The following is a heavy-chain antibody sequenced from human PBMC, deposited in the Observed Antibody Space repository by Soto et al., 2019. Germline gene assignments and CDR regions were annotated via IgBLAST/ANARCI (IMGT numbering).Heavy chain of an antibody. Sequence: QVQLVESGGGVVQPGRSLRLSCAASGFTFSSYAMHWVRQAPGKGLEWVAVISYDGSNKYYADSVKGRFTISRDNSKNTLYLQMNSLRAEDTAVYYCARDLENYYDSSGYPYYYYGMDVWGQGTTVTVSS. D-gene: IGHD3-22*01. CDR1: GFTFSSYA. CDR3: ARDLENYYDSSGYPYYYYGMDV. V-gene: IGHV3-30-3*01. J-gene: IGHJ6*02. CDR2: ISYDGSNK.